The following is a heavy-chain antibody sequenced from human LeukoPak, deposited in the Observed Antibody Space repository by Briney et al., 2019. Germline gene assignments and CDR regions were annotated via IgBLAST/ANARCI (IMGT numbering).Heavy chain of an antibody. CDR3: ARDLSGIAGYTYGRGIDY. CDR2: ISTGSSYI. CDR1: GFTFSSYS. V-gene: IGHV3-21*01. D-gene: IGHD5-18*01. J-gene: IGHJ4*02. Sequence: GGSLRLSCAASGFTFSSYSMNWVRQAPGKGLEWVSSISTGSSYIYYADSVKGRFTISRDNAKTSLYLQMNSLRAEDTAVYYCARDLSGIAGYTYGRGIDYWGQGTLVTVSS.